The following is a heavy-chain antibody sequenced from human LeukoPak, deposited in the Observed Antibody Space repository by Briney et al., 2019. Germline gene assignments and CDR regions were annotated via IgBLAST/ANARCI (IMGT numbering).Heavy chain of an antibody. V-gene: IGHV3-23*01. J-gene: IGHJ4*02. Sequence: GGSLRLSCAASGFTFSSYAMSWVRQAPGKGLEWVSGTSGSGGSTYYAGSVKGLFTISRDNSKNTLYLQMNSLRGEDTAVYYCAKNGGSQCYSHLDSWGQGTLVTVFS. CDR3: AKNGGSQCYSHLDS. CDR2: TSGSGGST. D-gene: IGHD2-15*01. CDR1: GFTFSSYA.